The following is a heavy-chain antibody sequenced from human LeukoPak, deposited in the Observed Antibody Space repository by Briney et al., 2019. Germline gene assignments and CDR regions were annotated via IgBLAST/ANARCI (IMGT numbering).Heavy chain of an antibody. CDR3: ARDLTAGL. V-gene: IGHV4-38-2*02. CDR2: IYHSGST. D-gene: IGHD1-14*01. CDR1: GYSISSGYY. J-gene: IGHJ4*02. Sequence: PSETLSLTCTVSGYSISSGYYWGWIRQPPGKGLEWIGSIYHSGSTYYNPSLKSRVTISVDTSKNQFSLKLSSVTAADTAVYYCARDLTAGLWGQGTLVTVSS.